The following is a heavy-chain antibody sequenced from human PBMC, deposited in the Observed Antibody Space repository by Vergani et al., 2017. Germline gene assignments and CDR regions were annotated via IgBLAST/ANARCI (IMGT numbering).Heavy chain of an antibody. J-gene: IGHJ4*02. CDR3: VKDDTVYDFWSGYYPSFDY. CDR2: ISSNGGST. V-gene: IGHV3-64D*06. CDR1: GFTFSSYA. D-gene: IGHD3-3*01. Sequence: EVQLVESGGGLVQPGGSLRLSCSASGFTFSSYAMHWVRQAPGKGLEYVSAISSNGGSTYYADSVKGRFTISRDNSKNTLYLQMRSLRAEDTAVYYCVKDDTVYDFWSGYYPSFDYWGQGTLVTVSS.